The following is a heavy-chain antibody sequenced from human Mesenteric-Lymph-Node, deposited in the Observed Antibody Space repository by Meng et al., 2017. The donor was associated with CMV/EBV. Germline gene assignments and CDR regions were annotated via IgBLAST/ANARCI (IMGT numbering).Heavy chain of an antibody. J-gene: IGHJ5*02. V-gene: IGHV1-2*02. CDR2: IHPNSGDS. CDR1: GYTFTGYY. D-gene: IGHD6-13*01. Sequence: KASGYTFTGYYMHWVRQAPGQGLEYMGWIHPNSGDSKCAQTFQGRVTMTRDTSTSTAYMEMSRLRSDDTAVYYCAKIPAPGTTWFDPWGQGTLVTVSS. CDR3: AKIPAPGTTWFDP.